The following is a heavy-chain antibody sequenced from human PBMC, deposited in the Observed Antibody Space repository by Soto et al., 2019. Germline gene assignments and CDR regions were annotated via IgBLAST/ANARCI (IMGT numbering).Heavy chain of an antibody. J-gene: IGHJ4*02. CDR1: GFTFSDYD. D-gene: IGHD5-12*01. V-gene: IGHV3-11*01. CDR2: ISYSGSNI. CDR3: ARQYSPVNY. Sequence: PGGSLRLSCAASGFTFSDYDMIWIRQAPGKGLEWVSYISYSGSNIYYADSVKGRFTISRDNAKNSLYLQLNSLRAEDTAVYYCARQYSPVNYWGQGALVTVSS.